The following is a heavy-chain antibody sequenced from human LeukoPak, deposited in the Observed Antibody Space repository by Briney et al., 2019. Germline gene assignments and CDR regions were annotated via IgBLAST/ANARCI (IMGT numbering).Heavy chain of an antibody. CDR3: ARGSRDGYNAKTYYYYYMDV. J-gene: IGHJ6*03. Sequence: AASVKVSCKASGYTFTSYDINWVRQATGQGLEWMGWMNPNSGNTGYAQKFQDRVTMTRNTSISTAYMELSSLRSEDTAVYYCARGSRDGYNAKTYYYYYMDVWGKGTTVTVSS. CDR1: GYTFTSYD. V-gene: IGHV1-8*01. CDR2: MNPNSGNT. D-gene: IGHD5-24*01.